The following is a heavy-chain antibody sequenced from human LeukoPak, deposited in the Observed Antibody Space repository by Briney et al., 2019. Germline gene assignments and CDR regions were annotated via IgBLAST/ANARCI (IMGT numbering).Heavy chain of an antibody. CDR3: AKRGVVIRVILVGFHKEAYYFDS. CDR1: GITLSNFG. J-gene: IGHJ4*02. V-gene: IGHV3-23*01. D-gene: IGHD3-10*01. Sequence: GGSLRLSCAIDGITLSNFGMSWVRQPPGKGLEWVAGLRASGGSTNYADSVKGRFTISRNNPKNTLYLQMNSLRAEDTAVYFCAKRGVVIRVILVGFHKEAYYFDSWGQGALVTVSS. CDR2: LRASGGST.